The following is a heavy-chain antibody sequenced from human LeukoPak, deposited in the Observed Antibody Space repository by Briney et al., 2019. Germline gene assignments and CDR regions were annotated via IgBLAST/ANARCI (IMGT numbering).Heavy chain of an antibody. V-gene: IGHV3-21*01. J-gene: IGHJ4*02. CDR2: INSGSNSI. Sequence: GGSLRLSCAASGFIFSSFTMNWVRQAPGKGLEWVSSINSGSNSIYYADSVKGRFTISRDNAKNSLYLQMSSLRAEDTAVYYCTRGSYGDYGYWGQGTLVTVSS. D-gene: IGHD4-17*01. CDR1: GFIFSSFT. CDR3: TRGSYGDYGY.